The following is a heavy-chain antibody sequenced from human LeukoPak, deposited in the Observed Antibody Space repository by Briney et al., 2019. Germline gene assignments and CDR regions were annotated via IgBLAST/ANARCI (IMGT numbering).Heavy chain of an antibody. Sequence: SETLSLTCSVSGGSISSSSYFWGWIRQPPGKGLEWIASVHYSGSTYYNPSLKSRLTISVDTSKNQFSLELSSVTAADTAVYYCARVVGDFDYWGQGTLVTVSS. V-gene: IGHV4-39*07. CDR2: VHYSGST. CDR3: ARVVGDFDY. J-gene: IGHJ4*02. D-gene: IGHD3-10*01. CDR1: GGSISSSSYF.